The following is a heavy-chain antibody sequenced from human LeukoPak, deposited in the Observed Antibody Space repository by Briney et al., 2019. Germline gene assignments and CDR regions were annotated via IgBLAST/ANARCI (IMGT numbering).Heavy chain of an antibody. J-gene: IGHJ4*02. CDR2: INPSGGST. CDR3: ARAVSIAAGGDY. D-gene: IGHD6-13*01. V-gene: IGHV1-46*01. CDR1: GYTFTSYY. Sequence: ASVKVSCKASGYTFTSYYMHWVRQAPGQGLEWMGIINPSGGSTSYAQKFQGRVTMTRDMSTSTVYMELSSLRSEDTAVYYCARAVSIAAGGDYWGQGTLVTVSS.